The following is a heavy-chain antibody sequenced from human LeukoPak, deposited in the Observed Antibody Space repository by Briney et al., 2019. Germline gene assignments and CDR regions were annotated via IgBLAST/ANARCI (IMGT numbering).Heavy chain of an antibody. CDR3: AKVRGWMTTVTYDYFDY. CDR2: ISWNSGSI. D-gene: IGHD4-17*01. J-gene: IGHJ4*02. CDR1: GFTFDDYS. Sequence: GRSLRLSCAASGFTFDDYSMHWVRQAPGKGLEWVSGISWNSGSIGYAESVKGRFTISRDNAKNSLYLQMNSLRAEDTALYYCAKVRGWMTTVTYDYFDYWGQGTLVTVSS. V-gene: IGHV3-9*01.